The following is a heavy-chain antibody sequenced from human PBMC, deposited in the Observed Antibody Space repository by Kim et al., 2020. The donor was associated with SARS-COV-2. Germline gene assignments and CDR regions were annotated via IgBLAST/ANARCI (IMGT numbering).Heavy chain of an antibody. J-gene: IGHJ4*02. D-gene: IGHD3-3*01. Sequence: CGNGRFTNSRDHSTNTLYLQMNRLRAEDTAVYYCATDPHYDFWSGYYFDYWGQGTLVTVSS. CDR3: ATDPHYDFWSGYYFDY. V-gene: IGHV3-23*01.